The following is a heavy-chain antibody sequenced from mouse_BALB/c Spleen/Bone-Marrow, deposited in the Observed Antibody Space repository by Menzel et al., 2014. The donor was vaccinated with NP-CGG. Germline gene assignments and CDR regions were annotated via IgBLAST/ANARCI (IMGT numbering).Heavy chain of an antibody. CDR2: SRNKANDYTT. Sequence: EVQRVESGGGLVQPGGSLKLSCATSGFTFSDFYMEWVRQPPGKRLEWIAASRNKANDYTTEYSASVKGRFIVSRDTSQSILYLQMNALRAEDTAIYYCARAPGTWYLDYWGQGTTLTVSS. CDR1: GFTFSDFY. V-gene: IGHV7-1*02. CDR3: ARAPGTWYLDY. D-gene: IGHD3-3*01. J-gene: IGHJ2*01.